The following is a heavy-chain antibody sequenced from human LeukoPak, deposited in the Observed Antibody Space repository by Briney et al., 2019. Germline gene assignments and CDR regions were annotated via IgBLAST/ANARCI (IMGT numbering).Heavy chain of an antibody. CDR1: GYTFTSYY. Sequence: GASLTVSYKASGYTFTSYYMHWVRQAPGHGRVWMGLICLSGGGTSYAHKFQRRVTMTTDTSTSTVYMELSSLTSEDTAVYYCARAYSGYSIGLWGQGTLVTVSS. CDR2: ICLSGGGT. CDR3: ARAYSGYSIGL. V-gene: IGHV1-46*01. D-gene: IGHD3-22*01. J-gene: IGHJ4*02.